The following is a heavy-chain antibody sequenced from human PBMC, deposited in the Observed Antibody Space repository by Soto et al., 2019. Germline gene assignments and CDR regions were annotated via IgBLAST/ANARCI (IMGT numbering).Heavy chain of an antibody. D-gene: IGHD3-22*01. CDR1: GGSISSGGYY. V-gene: IGHV4-31*01. Sequence: PSETLSLTCTVSGGSISSGGYYWNWIRQRPGKGLECIGYIYYSGSTYYNPSLKSQLSISVDTSKNQFSLKLSSMTAADTAVYYCATNGGYYDASGPKYFQHWGQGTLVTVSS. CDR3: ATNGGYYDASGPKYFQH. CDR2: IYYSGST. J-gene: IGHJ1*01.